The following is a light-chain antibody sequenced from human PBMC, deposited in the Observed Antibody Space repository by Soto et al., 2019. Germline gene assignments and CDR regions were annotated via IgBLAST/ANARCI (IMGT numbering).Light chain of an antibody. V-gene: IGKV1-39*01. J-gene: IGKJ4*01. CDR3: QQSYSTHQAT. Sequence: DIQMTQSPSTLSSSVGDRVTITCRASQSISTYLNWYQQKPGKATKLLIYATSSLQRGVPSRFSGSGSGTDFTLTINSLQPEDFADYDGQQSYSTHQATFGGGTPVEIK. CDR1: QSISTY. CDR2: ATS.